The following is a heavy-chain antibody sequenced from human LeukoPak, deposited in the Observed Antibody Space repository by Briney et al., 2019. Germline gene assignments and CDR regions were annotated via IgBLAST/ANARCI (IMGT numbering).Heavy chain of an antibody. CDR3: ARVPRYYYDSSGYYPYYFDY. CDR2: INPNSGGT. J-gene: IGHJ4*02. Sequence: GASVKVSCKASGYTFTGYYMHWVRQAPGQGLEWMGWINPNSGGTNYAQKFQGRVTMTRDTSISTAYMELSRLRSDDTAAYYCARVPRYYYDSSGYYPYYFDYWGQGILVTVSS. CDR1: GYTFTGYY. D-gene: IGHD3-22*01. V-gene: IGHV1-2*02.